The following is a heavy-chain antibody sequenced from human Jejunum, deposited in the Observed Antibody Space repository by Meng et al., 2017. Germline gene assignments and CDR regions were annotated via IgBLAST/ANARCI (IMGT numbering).Heavy chain of an antibody. CDR1: GDSISSTNW. V-gene: IGHV4-4*02. J-gene: IGHJ4*02. D-gene: IGHD5-12*01. CDR2: IYHSGRT. Sequence: GHLGASGRGLGKPSATLSCTCEVSGDSISSTNWWDWLRQPPGKGLEWIGEIYHSGRTNFNPSLESRVTISVDESKNQFSLTLNSVTAADTAVYYCARGVGDIRVGFDYWGQGILVTVSS. CDR3: ARGVGDIRVGFDY.